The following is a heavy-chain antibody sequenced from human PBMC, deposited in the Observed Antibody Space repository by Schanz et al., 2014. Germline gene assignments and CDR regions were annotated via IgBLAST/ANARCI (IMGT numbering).Heavy chain of an antibody. Sequence: QVQLVQSGAEVKKPGSSVKVSCKASGGTFSRLTFSWVRQAPGQGLEWMGRVIPILGVTHYAQKFQGRVTITADKSTTTAYMELNSLNSDDTAVYYCARLDSSSWYPRYWGQGTLVTVSS. CDR1: GGTFSRLT. CDR2: VIPILGVT. V-gene: IGHV1-69*02. CDR3: ARLDSSSWYPRY. J-gene: IGHJ4*02. D-gene: IGHD6-13*01.